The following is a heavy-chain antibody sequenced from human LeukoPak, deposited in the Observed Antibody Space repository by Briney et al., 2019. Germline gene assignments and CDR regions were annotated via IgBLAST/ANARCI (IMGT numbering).Heavy chain of an antibody. CDR3: ARVAVARNWFDP. CDR1: GYTFTSYG. CDR2: IIPIFGTA. Sequence: ASVKVSCKASGYTFTSYGISWVRQAPGQGLEWMGGIIPIFGTANYAQKFQGRVTITTDESTSTAYMELSSLRSEDTAVYYCARVAVARNWFDPWGQGTLVTVSS. V-gene: IGHV1-69*05. D-gene: IGHD6-19*01. J-gene: IGHJ5*02.